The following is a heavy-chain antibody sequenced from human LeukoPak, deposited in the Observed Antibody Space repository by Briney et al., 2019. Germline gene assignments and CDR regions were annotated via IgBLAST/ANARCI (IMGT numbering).Heavy chain of an antibody. CDR2: ITTSSDTI. Sequence: PGGSLRLSCAASGFTFGSYNMNWVRQAPGKGLEWVSYITTSSDTIYYADSVKGRFTISRDNAKNSLYLQMNSLRAEDTAVYYCARREVGAHPFDYWGQGTLVTVSS. CDR1: GFTFGSYN. V-gene: IGHV3-48*01. CDR3: ARREVGAHPFDY. J-gene: IGHJ4*02. D-gene: IGHD1-26*01.